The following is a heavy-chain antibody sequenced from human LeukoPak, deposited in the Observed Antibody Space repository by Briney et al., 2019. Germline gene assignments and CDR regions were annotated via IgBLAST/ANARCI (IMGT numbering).Heavy chain of an antibody. Sequence: ESGPTLVKPTQTLTLTCTFSGFSLSTSGVGVGWIRQPPGKALGWLAITYWYDDKPYSPSLKSGLTITKDTSKNQLVLTMTNMDPVDTATYYCAQSLSRDYDDSRHNVGDVGWFDPWGQGTLVTVSS. J-gene: IGHJ5*02. CDR1: GFSLSTSGVG. D-gene: IGHD3-22*01. CDR3: AQSLSRDYDDSRHNVGDVGWFDP. V-gene: IGHV2-5*01. CDR2: TYWYDDK.